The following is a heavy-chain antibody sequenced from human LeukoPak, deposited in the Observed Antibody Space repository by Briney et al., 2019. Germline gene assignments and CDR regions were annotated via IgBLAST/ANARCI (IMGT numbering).Heavy chain of an antibody. J-gene: IGHJ6*03. CDR2: IKQDGSEK. CDR1: GFTFSSYW. D-gene: IGHD3-10*01. V-gene: IGHV3-7*01. CDR3: AREGSGSLWAHYYMDV. Sequence: SGGSLRLSCAASGFTFSSYWMSWVRQAPGKGLEWVANIKQDGSEKYYVDSVKGRFTISRDNAKNSLYLQMNSLRAEDTAVYYCAREGSGSLWAHYYMDVWGKGTTVTVSS.